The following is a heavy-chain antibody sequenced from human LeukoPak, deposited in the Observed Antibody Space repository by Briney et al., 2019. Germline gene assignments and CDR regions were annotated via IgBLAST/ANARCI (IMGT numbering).Heavy chain of an antibody. J-gene: IGHJ5*02. D-gene: IGHD3-10*01. CDR3: ASVHYYHWFDP. V-gene: IGHV3-11*04. CDR2: ISSSGSTI. Sequence: GGSLRLSCAASGFTFSDYYMSWIRQAPGKGLEWVSYISSSGSTIYYADSVKGRFTISRDNAKNSLYLQMNSLRAEDTAVYYYASVHYYHWFDPWGQGTLVTVSS. CDR1: GFTFSDYY.